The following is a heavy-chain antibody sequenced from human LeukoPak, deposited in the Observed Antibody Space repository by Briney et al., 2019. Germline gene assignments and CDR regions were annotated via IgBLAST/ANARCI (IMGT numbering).Heavy chain of an antibody. CDR2: FYYSGIT. V-gene: IGHV4-39*01. J-gene: IGHJ4*02. CDR1: GGSISNTRYY. Sequence: SETLSLTCTVSGGSISNTRYYWGWIRQPPGKGLEWIGSFYYSGITYDSPSLKSRVTISVDTSKNQFSLNLKSVTAADTAVYYCAPLPTNDCDSASCDLSWGQGTLVTVSS. D-gene: IGHD2/OR15-2a*01. CDR3: APLPTNDCDSASCDLS.